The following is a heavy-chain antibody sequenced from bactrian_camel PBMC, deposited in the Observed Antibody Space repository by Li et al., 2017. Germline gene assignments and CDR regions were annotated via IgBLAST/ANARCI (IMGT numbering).Heavy chain of an antibody. CDR1: GFTFSSHA. CDR2: LKSEGDGI. Sequence: DVQLVESGGGLVQPGGSLKLSCAASGFTFSSHAMSWVRQAPGKGLEWVSALKSEGDGIYYADSVKGRFTISRDNAKNTLYLQLNDLKTEDTAMYYCTNEVEVHNEYEHNVWGQGTQVTVS. D-gene: IGHD4*01. J-gene: IGHJ4*01. CDR3: TNEVEVHNEYEHNV. V-gene: IGHV3S31*01.